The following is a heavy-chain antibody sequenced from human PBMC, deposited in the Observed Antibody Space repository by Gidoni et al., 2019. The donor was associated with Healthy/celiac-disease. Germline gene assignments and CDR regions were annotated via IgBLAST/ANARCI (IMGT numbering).Heavy chain of an antibody. D-gene: IGHD4-17*01. CDR3: ARDRPYGGNSEGPDWYFDL. J-gene: IGHJ2*01. CDR2: IIPIFGTA. V-gene: IGHV1-69*01. CDR1: GGTFSSYA. Sequence: QVQLVQSGAEVKKPGSAVKVSCQASGGTFSSYATSWVRQAPGQGLGWVGGIIPIFGTANNAQKFQGRVTITADESTSTAYMELSSLRSEDTAVYYCARDRPYGGNSEGPDWYFDLWGRGTLVTVSS.